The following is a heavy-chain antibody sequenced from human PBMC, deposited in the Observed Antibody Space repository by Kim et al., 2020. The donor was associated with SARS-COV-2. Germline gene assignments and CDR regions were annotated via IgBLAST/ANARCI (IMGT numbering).Heavy chain of an antibody. D-gene: IGHD3-10*01. J-gene: IGHJ5*02. Sequence: GGSLRLSCAASGFTFSSYAMSWVRQVPGKGLEWVSASSASGSSTYYADSVKGRFTISRDNSKNTLYLQVNSLRAEDTALYYCAKEQGYGSGSFFWFDPWGQGTLVTVSS. V-gene: IGHV3-23*01. CDR2: SSASGSST. CDR1: GFTFSSYA. CDR3: AKEQGYGSGSFFWFDP.